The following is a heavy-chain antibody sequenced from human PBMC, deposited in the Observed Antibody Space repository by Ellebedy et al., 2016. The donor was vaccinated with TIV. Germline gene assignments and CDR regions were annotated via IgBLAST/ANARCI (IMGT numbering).Heavy chain of an antibody. J-gene: IGHJ4*02. CDR2: IYPDDSDT. CDR1: GYSFTSYW. Sequence: GESLKISCEGSGYSFTSYWIGWVRQMPGKGLEWMGIIYPDDSDTRYSPSFQGQVTMSDDKSLSTAYLQWSSLKASDTAMYYCAVYNSGAAYFDPWGQGTLVTVSS. CDR3: AVYNSGAAYFDP. D-gene: IGHD3-22*01. V-gene: IGHV5-51*01.